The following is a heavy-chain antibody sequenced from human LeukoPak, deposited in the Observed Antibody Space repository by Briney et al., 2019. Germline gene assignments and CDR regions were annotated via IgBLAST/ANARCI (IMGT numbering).Heavy chain of an antibody. CDR1: GGSISNYY. V-gene: IGHV4-59*01. CDR3: ARGQGGNYYLNYFDY. CDR2: FYYSGST. D-gene: IGHD1-26*01. Sequence: SETLSLTCTVSGGSISNYYWSWIRQPPGKGLEWIGHFYYSGSTTYSPSLKSRVTISVDTSRNQFSLKLTSVSAADTAVYFCARGQGGNYYLNYFDYWGQGALVTVSS. J-gene: IGHJ4*02.